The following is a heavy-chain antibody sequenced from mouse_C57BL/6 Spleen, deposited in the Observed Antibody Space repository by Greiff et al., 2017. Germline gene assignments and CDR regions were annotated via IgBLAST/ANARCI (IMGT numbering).Heavy chain of an antibody. D-gene: IGHD1-1*01. V-gene: IGHV14-2*01. CDR2: IDPEDGET. CDR1: GFNIQDYY. J-gene: IGHJ1*03. Sequence: VQLKESGAELVKPGASVKLSCTASGFNIQDYYMHWVKQRTEQGLEWIGRIDPEDGETKYAPKFQGKATITADTSSNTAYLQLSSLTSEDTAVYYCALLLLSYWYFDVWGTGTTVTVSS. CDR3: ALLLLSYWYFDV.